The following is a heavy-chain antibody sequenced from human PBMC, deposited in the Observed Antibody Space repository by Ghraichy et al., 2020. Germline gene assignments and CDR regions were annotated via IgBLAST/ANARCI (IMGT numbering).Heavy chain of an antibody. J-gene: IGHJ3*02. CDR2: IWYDGSNK. CDR1: GFTFSSYG. V-gene: IGHV3-33*01. D-gene: IGHD5-24*01. Sequence: GGSLRLSCAASGFTFSSYGMHWVRQAPGKGLEWVAVIWYDGSNKYYADSVKGRFTISRDNSKNTLYLQMNSLRAEDTAVYYCARGPKRWLRIDAFDIWGQGTMVTVSS. CDR3: ARGPKRWLRIDAFDI.